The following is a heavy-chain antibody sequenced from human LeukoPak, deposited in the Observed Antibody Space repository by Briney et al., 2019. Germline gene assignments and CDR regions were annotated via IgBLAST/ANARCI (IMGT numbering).Heavy chain of an antibody. CDR2: ISAYNGNT. CDR1: GYTFTSYG. Sequence: SVKVSCKASGYTFTSYGISWVRQAPGQGLEWMGWISAYNGNTNYAQKLQGRVTMTTDTSTSTAYMELRSLRSDDTAVYYCARRHYDILTGRNYYYYYGMDVWGQGTTVTVSS. D-gene: IGHD3-9*01. J-gene: IGHJ6*02. V-gene: IGHV1-18*01. CDR3: ARRHYDILTGRNYYYYYGMDV.